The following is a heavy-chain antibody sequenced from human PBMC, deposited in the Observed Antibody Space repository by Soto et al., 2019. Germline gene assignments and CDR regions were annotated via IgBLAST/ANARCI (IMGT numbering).Heavy chain of an antibody. D-gene: IGHD3-22*01. CDR3: ARDVYYYDSSGYLYY. J-gene: IGHJ4*02. CDR1: GFTFSSYG. CDR2: IWYDGSNK. V-gene: IGHV3-33*01. Sequence: QVQLVESGGGVVQPGRSLRLSCAASGFTFSSYGMHWVRQAPGKGLEWVAVIWYDGSNKYYADSVKGRFTISRDNSKNTLYLQMNSLRAEDTAVYYCARDVYYYDSSGYLYYWGQGTLVTVSS.